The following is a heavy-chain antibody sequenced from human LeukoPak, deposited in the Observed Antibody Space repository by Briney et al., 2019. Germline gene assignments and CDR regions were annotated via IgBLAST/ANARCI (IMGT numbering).Heavy chain of an antibody. J-gene: IGHJ4*02. V-gene: IGHV3-74*01. CDR1: GFTLSNYW. D-gene: IGHD1-26*01. Sequence: GESLKISCAASGFTLSNYWMHWVRQGPGKGLVWVSRVSNDGSSTAYADSVRGRFTISRDNAKNTLYLQMNSLRAEDTAVYYCARESGSYRMFDYWGQGTLVTVSS. CDR3: ARESGSYRMFDY. CDR2: VSNDGSST.